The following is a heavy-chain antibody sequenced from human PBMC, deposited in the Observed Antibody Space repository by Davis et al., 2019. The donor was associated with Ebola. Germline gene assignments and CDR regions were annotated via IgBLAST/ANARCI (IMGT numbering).Heavy chain of an antibody. CDR2: IDAGGTT. CDR3: ARTRDYDSSGYALGY. D-gene: IGHD3-22*01. J-gene: IGHJ4*02. Sequence: PGGSLRLSCVVSGLTVRSNYMSWVRQAPGKGLEWVSIIDAGGTTYYADSVKGRFTVSRDNSKNTLYLQMNSLRAEDTAVYYCARTRDYDSSGYALGYWGQGTLVTVSS. V-gene: IGHV3-53*01. CDR1: GLTVRSNY.